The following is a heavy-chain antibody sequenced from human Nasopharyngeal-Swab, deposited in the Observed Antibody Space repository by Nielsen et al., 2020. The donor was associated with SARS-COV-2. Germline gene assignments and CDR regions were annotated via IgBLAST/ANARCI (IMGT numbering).Heavy chain of an antibody. D-gene: IGHD3-9*01. CDR2: IHSSGHA. Sequence: SETLSLTCTASGGSITSDYWSWIRQPPRKGLEWIGYIHSSGHAMYNPSLRSRATISIDTSKNHFSLTLSSVTAADTAVYYCARHPPLSGFDYWGQGTLVTVPS. CDR3: ARHPPLSGFDY. J-gene: IGHJ4*02. V-gene: IGHV4-59*08. CDR1: GGSITSDY.